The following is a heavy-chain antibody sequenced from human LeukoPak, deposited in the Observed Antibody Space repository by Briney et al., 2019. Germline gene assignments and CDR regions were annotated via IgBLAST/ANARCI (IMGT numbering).Heavy chain of an antibody. CDR1: GVSVTSYY. CDR2: IYTSGST. J-gene: IGHJ4*02. CDR3: ARFTKDSSSSSGYYFDY. D-gene: IGHD6-13*01. V-gene: IGHV4-4*07. Sequence: SETLSLTCTVSGVSVTSYYWSWLRQPAGQGLEWLGRIYTSGSTSYNPSLRSRLTMSVDTSKNQFSLNLSSVTAADTAVYYCARFTKDSSSSSGYYFDYWGQGTLVTVSS.